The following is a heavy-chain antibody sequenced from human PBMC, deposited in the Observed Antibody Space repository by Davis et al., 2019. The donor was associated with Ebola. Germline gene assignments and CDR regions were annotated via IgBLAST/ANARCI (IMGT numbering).Heavy chain of an antibody. V-gene: IGHV3-53*01. J-gene: IGHJ4*02. CDR3: ARGRFTSGHSCYSDY. CDR2: IYSGGST. D-gene: IGHD2-15*01. CDR1: GFTVSSNY. Sequence: GESLKISCAASGFTVSSNYMSWVRQAPGKGLEWVSVIYSGGSTYYADSVKGRFTISRDNAKNSLYLQMNSLRAEDTAVYYCARGRFTSGHSCYSDYWGQGTLVTVSS.